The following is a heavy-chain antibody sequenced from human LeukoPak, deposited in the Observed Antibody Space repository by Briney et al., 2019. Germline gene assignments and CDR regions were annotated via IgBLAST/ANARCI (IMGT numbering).Heavy chain of an antibody. J-gene: IGHJ6*02. CDR3: TTRSRYCSSTSCSLYYYYYGMDV. Sequence: PGGSLRLSCAASGFTFSNAWMSWVRQAPGGGLEWVGRIKSKTDGGTTDYAAPVKGRFTISRDDSKNTLYLQMNSLKTEDTAVYYCTTRSRYCSSTSCSLYYYYYGMDVWGQGTTVTVSS. CDR2: IKSKTDGGTT. CDR1: GFTFSNAW. D-gene: IGHD2-2*01. V-gene: IGHV3-15*01.